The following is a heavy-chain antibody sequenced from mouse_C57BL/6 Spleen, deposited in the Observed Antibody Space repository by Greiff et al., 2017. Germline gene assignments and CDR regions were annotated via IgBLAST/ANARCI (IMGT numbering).Heavy chain of an antibody. CDR2: ISSGSSTI. J-gene: IGHJ3*01. V-gene: IGHV5-17*01. D-gene: IGHD3-1*01. Sequence: EVKLMESGGGLVKPGGSLKLSCAASGFTFSDYGMHWVRQAPEKGLEWVAYISSGSSTIYYADTVKGRFTISRDNAKNTLFLQMTSLRSEDTAMYYCARRHAWFAYWGQGTLVTVSA. CDR1: GFTFSDYG. CDR3: ARRHAWFAY.